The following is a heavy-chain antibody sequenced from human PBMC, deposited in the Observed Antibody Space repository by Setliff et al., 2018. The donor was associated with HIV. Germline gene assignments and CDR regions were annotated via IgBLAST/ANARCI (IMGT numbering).Heavy chain of an antibody. CDR2: IYDSGSP. CDR3: ARVYYFDSSGYYQRGDVFDI. J-gene: IGHJ3*02. V-gene: IGHV4-59*01. Sequence: SETLSLTCTISGGSTSNEYWSWIRQPPGKGLEWIGYIYDSGSPKYNPSLKSRVTISIDTSKGQISLKLTSVTAADTAMYHCARVYYFDSSGYYQRGDVFDIWGQGTMVTVSS. D-gene: IGHD3-22*01. CDR1: GGSTSNEY.